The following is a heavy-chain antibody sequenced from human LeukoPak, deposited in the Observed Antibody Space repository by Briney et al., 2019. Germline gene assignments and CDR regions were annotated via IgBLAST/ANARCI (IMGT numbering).Heavy chain of an antibody. CDR2: IYYSGTT. Sequence: PSETLSLTCTVSGGSISSYYWNWIRQPPGKGLEWIGYIYYSGTTNYNPSLKSRVTISVDASKNQFSLKLSSVTAADTAVYYCARAPPYDSSGYYYYWGQGTLVTVSS. J-gene: IGHJ4*02. CDR1: GGSISSYY. V-gene: IGHV4-59*08. CDR3: ARAPPYDSSGYYYY. D-gene: IGHD3-22*01.